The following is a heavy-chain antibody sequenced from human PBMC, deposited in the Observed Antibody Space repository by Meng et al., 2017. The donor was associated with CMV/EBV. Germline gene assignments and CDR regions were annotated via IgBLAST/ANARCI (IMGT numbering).Heavy chain of an antibody. Sequence: GESLKISCAASGFTFSNAWMSWVRQAPGKGLEWVGRIKSKTDGGTTDYAAPVKGRFTISRDDSKNTLYLQMNSLKTEDTAVYYCTTIYGIPRRGYCGYGAADAFDIWGQGTMVTVSS. V-gene: IGHV3-15*01. D-gene: IGHD5-12*01. CDR1: GFTFSNAW. CDR2: IKSKTDGGTT. J-gene: IGHJ3*02. CDR3: TTIYGIPRRGYCGYGAADAFDI.